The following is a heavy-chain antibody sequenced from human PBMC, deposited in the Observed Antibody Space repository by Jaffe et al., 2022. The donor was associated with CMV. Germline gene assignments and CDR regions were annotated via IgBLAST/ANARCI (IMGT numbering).Heavy chain of an antibody. V-gene: IGHV3-33*08. CDR2: IWYDGSNK. Sequence: QVQLVESGGGVVQPGRSLRLSCAASGFTFSSYGMHWVRQAPGKGLEWVAVIWYDGSNKYYADSVKGRFTISRDNSKNTLYLQMNSLRAEDTAVYYCARERGDYIAAREGGNFGFDYWGQGTLVTVSS. CDR3: ARERGDYIAAREGGNFGFDY. D-gene: IGHD6-6*01. J-gene: IGHJ4*02. CDR1: GFTFSSYG.